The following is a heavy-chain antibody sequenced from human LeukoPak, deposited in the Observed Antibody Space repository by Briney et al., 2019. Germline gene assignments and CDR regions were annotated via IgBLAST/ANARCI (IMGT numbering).Heavy chain of an antibody. J-gene: IGHJ4*02. V-gene: IGHV3-73*01. CDR3: TTYRSGHY. Sequence: GGSLKLSCAASGFTFSGSDIHWVHQASGKGLEWVGRITTKANNYATASAASLKGRFTISRDDSTNTAYLQMNSLRTEDTALYYCTTYRSGHYWGQGTLGTVSS. CDR1: GFTFSGSD. D-gene: IGHD6-19*01. CDR2: ITTKANNYAT.